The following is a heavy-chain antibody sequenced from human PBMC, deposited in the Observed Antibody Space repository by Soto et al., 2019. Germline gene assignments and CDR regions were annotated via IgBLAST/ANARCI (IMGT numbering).Heavy chain of an antibody. Sequence: SLRLSCVASGFNLSHPRMTWVRQAAGKGLEWVGRIKSKTDGGTADYAAPVKGRATISRDDSKNTVYLQMNSLKTEDTAVYYCTTGIYYDILTGYHNVAYWGQGALVTVSS. J-gene: IGHJ4*02. V-gene: IGHV3-15*01. CDR2: IKSKTDGGTA. CDR3: TTGIYYDILTGYHNVAY. D-gene: IGHD3-9*01. CDR1: GFNLSHPR.